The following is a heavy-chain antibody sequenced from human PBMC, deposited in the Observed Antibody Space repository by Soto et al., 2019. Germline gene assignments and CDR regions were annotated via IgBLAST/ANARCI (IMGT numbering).Heavy chain of an antibody. D-gene: IGHD3-10*01. CDR1: GFTFSSHW. CDR2: INQDGSKK. J-gene: IGHJ4*02. CDR3: AEGTTG. V-gene: IGHV3-7*03. Sequence: EVQLVESGGGLVQPGGSLRLSCATAGFTFSSHWMFWVRQAPGKGLEWVANINQDGSKKYYVDSVKGRFTISRDNGKNSLFLQMNTLRAEDTAVYYCAEGTTGWGKGTLVTVSS.